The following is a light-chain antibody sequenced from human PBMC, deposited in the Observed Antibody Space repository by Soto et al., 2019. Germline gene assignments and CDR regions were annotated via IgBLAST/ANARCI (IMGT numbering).Light chain of an antibody. CDR3: QQRHMRPIT. J-gene: IGKJ5*01. CDR1: QLFRGL. V-gene: IGKV3-11*01. CDR2: DAY. Sequence: VLTQSPLTLSLSPGARATLSSSASQLFRGLLAWYQQKPGQAPRLLIYDAYNRATGIPHRFSGSGSGTDFTLTISSLEPEDAAVYYCQQRHMRPITFGQGTRLEIK.